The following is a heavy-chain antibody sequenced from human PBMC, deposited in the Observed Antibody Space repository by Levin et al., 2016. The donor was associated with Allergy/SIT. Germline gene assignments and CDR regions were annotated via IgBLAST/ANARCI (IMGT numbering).Heavy chain of an antibody. D-gene: IGHD3-22*01. J-gene: IGHJ4*02. Sequence: VRQAPGKGLVWVSRINSDGSSTSYADSVKGRFTISRDNAKNTLYLQMNSLRAEDTAVYYCARAGGYYYDSSALDYWGQGTLVTVSS. CDR2: INSDGSST. CDR3: ARAGGYYYDSSALDY. V-gene: IGHV3-74*01.